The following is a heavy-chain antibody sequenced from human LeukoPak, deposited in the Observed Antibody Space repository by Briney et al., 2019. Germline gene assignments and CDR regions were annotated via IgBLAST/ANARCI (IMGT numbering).Heavy chain of an antibody. CDR3: ARNAPYYYGSGAKDGSYYYGMDV. CDR2: INHSGST. V-gene: IGHV4-34*01. J-gene: IGHJ6*02. CDR1: GGSITSYY. Sequence: SETLSLTCTVSGGSITSYYWTWIRQPPGKGLEWDGEINHSGSTNYNPSLKSRVTISVDTSKNQFSLKLSSVTAADTAVYYCARNAPYYYGSGAKDGSYYYGMDVWGQGTTVTVSS. D-gene: IGHD3-10*01.